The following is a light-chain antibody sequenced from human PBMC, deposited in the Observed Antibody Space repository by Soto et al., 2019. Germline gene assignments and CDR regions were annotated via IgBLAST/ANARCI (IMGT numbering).Light chain of an antibody. CDR2: EVR. Sequence: QSVLTQPPSASGSPGQSVTISCTGTSSDVGGYNYVSWYQQHPAKGPKFLIFEVRSRPSGVPDRFSGSKSGNTASLSVSVLQAHDEADYYYSSYAGSNNPVIFGGGTKLTVL. J-gene: IGLJ2*01. CDR1: SSDVGGYNY. V-gene: IGLV2-8*01. CDR3: SSYAGSNNPVI.